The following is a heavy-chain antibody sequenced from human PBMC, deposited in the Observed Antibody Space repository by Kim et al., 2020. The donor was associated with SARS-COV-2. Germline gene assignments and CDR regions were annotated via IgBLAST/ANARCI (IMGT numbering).Heavy chain of an antibody. CDR3: AKDPVSGWFPYYYYGMDV. D-gene: IGHD6-19*01. Sequence: KGRFTISRDNSKNTLYLQMNSLRAEDTAVYYCAKDPVSGWFPYYYYGMDVWGQGTTVTVSS. V-gene: IGHV3-30*02. J-gene: IGHJ6*02.